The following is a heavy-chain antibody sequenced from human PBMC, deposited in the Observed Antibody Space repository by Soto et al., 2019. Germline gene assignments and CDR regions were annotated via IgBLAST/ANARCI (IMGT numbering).Heavy chain of an antibody. CDR2: IGTAGDT. D-gene: IGHD2-21*02. V-gene: IGHV3-13*01. Sequence: PGGSLRLSCAASGFTFSSYDMHWVRQATGKGLEWVSAIGTAGDTYYPGSVKGRFTISRENAKNSLYLQMNSLRAEDTAVYYCARDESPYCCGDCYLDAFDIWGQGTMVTVSS. J-gene: IGHJ3*02. CDR3: ARDESPYCCGDCYLDAFDI. CDR1: GFTFSSYD.